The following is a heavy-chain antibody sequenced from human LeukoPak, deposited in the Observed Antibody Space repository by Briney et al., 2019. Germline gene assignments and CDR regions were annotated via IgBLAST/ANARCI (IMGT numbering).Heavy chain of an antibody. CDR2: ISGSGGST. Sequence: PGGSPSLSCAASGFTFTTYAMSWVRQAPGKGLEWVSAISGSGGSTYYADSVKGRFTISRDNSKNTLYLQMNSLRAEDTAVYYCAKEGDSSGYYSSDAFDIWGQGTMVTVSS. V-gene: IGHV3-23*01. CDR1: GFTFTTYA. J-gene: IGHJ3*02. D-gene: IGHD3-22*01. CDR3: AKEGDSSGYYSSDAFDI.